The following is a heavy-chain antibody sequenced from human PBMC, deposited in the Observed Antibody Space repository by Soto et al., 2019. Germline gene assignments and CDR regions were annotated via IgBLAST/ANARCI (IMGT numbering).Heavy chain of an antibody. CDR3: ARDDFGDLWRSLDV. D-gene: IGHD4-17*01. CDR1: GSTFINYG. CDR2: ITDYNGST. V-gene: IGHV1-18*04. J-gene: IGHJ3*01. Sequence: QVQLMQSGAEVKKSGASVKVSCKASGSTFINYGIIWVRQAPGQGLEWMGWITDYNGSTKYARKFQDRVTMTTDTSTSTAYMELRGLRSDDTAIYCCARDDFGDLWRSLDVWGQGTMVTVSS.